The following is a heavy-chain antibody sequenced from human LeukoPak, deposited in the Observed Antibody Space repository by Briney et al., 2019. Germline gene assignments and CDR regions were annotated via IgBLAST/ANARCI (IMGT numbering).Heavy chain of an antibody. CDR2: ISGSCGST. V-gene: IGHV3-23*01. CDR1: GFTFRSDA. Sequence: GGSLRLSCAASGFTFRSDAMSWVRQAPGKGLEWVPAISGSCGSTYYADPVKGRFTISSDNSKNTLYLQMNSLRAEDRAVYCCAKERCSSTSCYGCFDYWGQGTLVAVSS. CDR3: AKERCSSTSCYGCFDY. J-gene: IGHJ4*02. D-gene: IGHD2-2*01.